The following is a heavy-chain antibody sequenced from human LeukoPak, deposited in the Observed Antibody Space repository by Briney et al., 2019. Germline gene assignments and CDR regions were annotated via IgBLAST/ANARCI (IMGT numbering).Heavy chain of an antibody. CDR3: ARAEQQLVRGPFDY. CDR2: ISYDGSNK. J-gene: IGHJ4*02. Sequence: GGSLRLSCAASGFTFSSYAMHWVRQAPGKGLEWVAVISYDGSNKYYADSVKGRFTISRDNSKNTLYLQMNSLRAEDTAVYYCARAEQQLVRGPFDYWGQGTLVTVSS. D-gene: IGHD6-13*01. V-gene: IGHV3-30*04. CDR1: GFTFSSYA.